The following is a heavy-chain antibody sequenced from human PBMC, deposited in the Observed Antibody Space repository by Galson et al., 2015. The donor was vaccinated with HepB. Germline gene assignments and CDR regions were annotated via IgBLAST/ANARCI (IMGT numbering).Heavy chain of an antibody. D-gene: IGHD6-6*01. CDR2: IYPGDSDT. J-gene: IGHJ5*01. CDR1: GYSFTNYW. V-gene: IGHV5-51*01. CDR3: ARREYSNGEWFDF. Sequence: QSGAEVKKPGESLKISCKGSGYSFTNYWIGWVRQMPGKGLEWVGIIYPGDSDTRYSPSFQGQVTISADKSINTAYLQWSSLKASDTAMYYCARREYSNGEWFDFWGQGTLVTVSS.